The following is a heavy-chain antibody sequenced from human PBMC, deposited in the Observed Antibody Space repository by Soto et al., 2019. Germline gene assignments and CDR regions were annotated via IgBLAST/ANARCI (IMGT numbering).Heavy chain of an antibody. CDR2: INHSGST. D-gene: IGHD6-19*01. CDR1: GGSFSGYY. V-gene: IGHV4-34*01. CDR3: ARYSSGPVDY. J-gene: IGHJ4*02. Sequence: QVQLQQWGAGLLKPSETLSLTCAVYGGSFSGYYWSWIRQPPGKGLEWIGEINHSGSTNYNPSLKSRVTISVDTSKKQFSLTLSSVTAADTAVYYCARYSSGPVDYWGQGTLVTVSS.